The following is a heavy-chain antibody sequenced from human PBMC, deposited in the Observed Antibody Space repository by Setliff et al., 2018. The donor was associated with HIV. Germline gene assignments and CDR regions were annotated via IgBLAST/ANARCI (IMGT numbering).Heavy chain of an antibody. CDR3: ASDSPTARFEEVSEHFYFYMDV. CDR2: IIPIYGTA. CDR1: GGAYPTFA. V-gene: IGHV1-69*13. J-gene: IGHJ3*01. Sequence: WASVKVSCKASGGAYPTFAFNWVRQAPGQGLEWMGGIIPIYGTANYAQRFLGRATITADGSTSTMELTSLTSEDTAVYYCASDSPTARFEEVSEHFYFYMDVWGQGTMVTVSS. D-gene: IGHD3-10*01.